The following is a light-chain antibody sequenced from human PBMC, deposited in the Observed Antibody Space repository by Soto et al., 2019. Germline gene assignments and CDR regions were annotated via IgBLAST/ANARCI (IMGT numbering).Light chain of an antibody. CDR3: QQLNSYPLT. Sequence: IQLTQSPSSLSASIRDRVTITCRASQDISSFLAWYQQKPGKAPKLLIYAASTLQSGVPSRFSGSGSGTDFTLTISSLQPEDFATYFCQQLNSYPLTFGQGTRLEIK. J-gene: IGKJ5*01. CDR2: AAS. V-gene: IGKV1-9*01. CDR1: QDISSF.